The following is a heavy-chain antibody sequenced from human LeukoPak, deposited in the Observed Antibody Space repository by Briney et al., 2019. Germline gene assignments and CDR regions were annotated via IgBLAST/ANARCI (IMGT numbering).Heavy chain of an antibody. CDR3: ARDRRIVIVPAALVGAFDY. J-gene: IGHJ4*02. V-gene: IGHV3-23*01. CDR1: GFTFSSYA. D-gene: IGHD2-2*01. Sequence: PGASLRLSCAASGFTFSSYAMTWVRQAPGKGLEWVSTMSGSDGSTYYADSVKGRFTISRDNSKNTLYLQMNSLRAEDTAVYYCARDRRIVIVPAALVGAFDYWGQGTLVTVSS. CDR2: MSGSDGST.